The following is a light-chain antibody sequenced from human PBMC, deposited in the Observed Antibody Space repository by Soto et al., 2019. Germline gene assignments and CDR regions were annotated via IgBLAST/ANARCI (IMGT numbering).Light chain of an antibody. CDR1: QSISSN. V-gene: IGKV3-15*01. Sequence: EIVMTQSPATLSVSPGERATLSCRASQSISSNLAWYQQKPGQAPRLLIYGASTRATGIPATFSGSGSGTELTLTISSLQYEDFAVDYCQQYNNWPFTFGPGTKVDIK. CDR2: GAS. J-gene: IGKJ3*01. CDR3: QQYNNWPFT.